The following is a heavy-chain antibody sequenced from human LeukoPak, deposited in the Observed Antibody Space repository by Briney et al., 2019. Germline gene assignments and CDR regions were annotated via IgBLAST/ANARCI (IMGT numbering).Heavy chain of an antibody. Sequence: GASVKVSCKASGYTFTGFFMHWVRQAPGQGLEWMGWINPNSGGTNYAQKFQGRVTMTRDSSISTAYMELSRLRSDDTAVYYCARDHSGYSSAPPKYWGQGTLVTVSS. J-gene: IGHJ4*02. CDR1: GYTFTGFF. CDR3: ARDHSGYSSAPPKY. V-gene: IGHV1-2*02. CDR2: INPNSGGT. D-gene: IGHD6-19*01.